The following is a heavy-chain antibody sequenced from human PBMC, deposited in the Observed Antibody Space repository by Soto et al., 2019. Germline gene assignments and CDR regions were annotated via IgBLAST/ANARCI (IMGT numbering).Heavy chain of an antibody. CDR1: GGSISSGGYH. D-gene: IGHD5-18*01. CDR2: IYYSGST. J-gene: IGHJ4*02. V-gene: IGHV4-31*03. CDR3: ARRGYSYGNSFDY. Sequence: QVQLQESGPGLVKPSQTLSLTCTVSGGSISSGGYHWSWIRQHPGKGLEWIGYIYYSGSTYYNPSLKSRVTISVDTSKNQFSLKLSSVTAADTAVYYCARRGYSYGNSFDYWGQGTLVTVSS.